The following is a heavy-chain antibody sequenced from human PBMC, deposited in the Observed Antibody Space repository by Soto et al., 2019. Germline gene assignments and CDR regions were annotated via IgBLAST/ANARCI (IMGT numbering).Heavy chain of an antibody. Sequence: GASVKVSCKVSGYTLTELSMHWVRQAPGKGLEWMGGFDPEDGETIYAQKFQGRVTMTEDTSTDTAYMELSSLRSEDTAVYYCATDLSFYAIQVYWGLGTLVTVSS. D-gene: IGHD3-9*01. V-gene: IGHV1-24*01. CDR2: FDPEDGET. CDR3: ATDLSFYAIQVY. CDR1: GYTLTELS. J-gene: IGHJ4*02.